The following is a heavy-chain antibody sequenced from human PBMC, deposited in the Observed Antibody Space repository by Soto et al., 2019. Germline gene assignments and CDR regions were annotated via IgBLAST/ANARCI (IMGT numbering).Heavy chain of an antibody. V-gene: IGHV3-30*18. CDR1: GFPFSSYT. CDR2: ISYDGSNK. D-gene: IGHD3-10*01. J-gene: IGHJ4*02. Sequence: QVQLVESGGGVVQPGRSLRLSCAASGFPFSSYTMHWVRQAPGKGLEWVAVISYDGSNKYYADSVKGRFTISRDNSKNTLSLQMNSLRTEDTAVYYCAKGPGGAEWGQGTLVTVSS. CDR3: AKGPGGAE.